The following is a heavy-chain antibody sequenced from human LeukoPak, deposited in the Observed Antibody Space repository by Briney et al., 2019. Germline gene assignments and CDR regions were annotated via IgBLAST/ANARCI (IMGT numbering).Heavy chain of an antibody. CDR3: ARENWVFDY. CDR2: VYRSGTT. V-gene: IGHV4-38-2*02. D-gene: IGHD7-27*01. Sequence: PSETLSLTCVVSGYSISSGYHWGWIRQPPGKGLEWIGSVYRSGTTYYDPSLKSRVTISVDTSRNQISLKVRSVTAADTVMYYCARENWVFDYWGQGILVTVSS. J-gene: IGHJ4*02. CDR1: GYSISSGYH.